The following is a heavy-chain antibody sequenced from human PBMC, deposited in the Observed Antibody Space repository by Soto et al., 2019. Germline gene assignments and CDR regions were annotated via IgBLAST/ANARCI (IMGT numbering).Heavy chain of an antibody. V-gene: IGHV5-10-1*01. CDR1: GYSFTSYW. CDR2: IDPSDSYT. CDR3: ARLAKDYYGSGSGNLYYYGMDV. J-gene: IGHJ6*02. Sequence: PGESLKISCKGSGYSFTSYWISWVRQMPGKGLEWMGRIDPSDSYTNYSPSFQGHVTISADKSISTAYLQWSSLKASDTAMYYCARLAKDYYGSGSGNLYYYGMDVWGQGTTVTVSS. D-gene: IGHD3-10*01.